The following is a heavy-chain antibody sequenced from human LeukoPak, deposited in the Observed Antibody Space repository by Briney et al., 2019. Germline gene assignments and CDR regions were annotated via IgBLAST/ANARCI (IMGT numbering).Heavy chain of an antibody. D-gene: IGHD3-3*01. Sequence: GRSLRLSCAASGFTFSMYAMHWVRQAPGKGLEWVAVIWNDGSKEKYADSVKGRFAISRDNSKNILYLQMNSLRAEDTAMYYCATDRGGSLFDYWGQGTLVTVSS. V-gene: IGHV3-33*01. CDR3: ATDRGGSLFDY. CDR2: IWNDGSKE. CDR1: GFTFSMYA. J-gene: IGHJ4*02.